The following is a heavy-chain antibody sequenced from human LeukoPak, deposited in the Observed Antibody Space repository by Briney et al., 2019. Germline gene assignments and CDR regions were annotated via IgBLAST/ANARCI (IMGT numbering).Heavy chain of an antibody. J-gene: IGHJ4*02. CDR2: IVVGSGNT. CDR3: AAVLFGYGPGDY. Sequence: GTSVKVSCKASGFTFTSSAMQWVRQACGQRLEWIGWIVVGSGNTNYAQKFQERVTITRDMSTSTAYMELSSLRSEDTAVYYCAAVLFGYGPGDYWGQGTLVTVSS. V-gene: IGHV1-58*02. D-gene: IGHD3-10*02. CDR1: GFTFTSSA.